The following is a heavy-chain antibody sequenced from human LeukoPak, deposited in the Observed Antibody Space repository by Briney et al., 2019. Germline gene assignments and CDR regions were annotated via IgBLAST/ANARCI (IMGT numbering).Heavy chain of an antibody. V-gene: IGHV1-69*04. J-gene: IGHJ5*02. CDR2: IIPILGIA. Sequence: ASVKVSCKASGGTFSSYAISWVRQAPGQGLEWMGRIIPILGIANYAQKFQGRVTITADKSTSTAYMELSSLRSEDTAVYYCARVPAATNWFDPWGQGTLVTVSS. D-gene: IGHD2-2*01. CDR1: GGTFSSYA. CDR3: ARVPAATNWFDP.